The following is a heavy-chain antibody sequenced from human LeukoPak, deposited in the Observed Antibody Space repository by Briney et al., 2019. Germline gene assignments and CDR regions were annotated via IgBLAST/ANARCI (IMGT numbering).Heavy chain of an antibody. J-gene: IGHJ4*02. CDR3: ASSPKLELHPWN. D-gene: IGHD1-7*01. CDR2: ICWNSGSI. Sequence: SGGSLRLSCAASGFTFDVYAMHWVRQAPGKGLEWVSGICWNSGSIGYADSVKGRFTISRDNAKNSLYLQMNSLRAEDTALYYCASSPKLELHPWNWGQGTLVTVSS. V-gene: IGHV3-9*01. CDR1: GFTFDVYA.